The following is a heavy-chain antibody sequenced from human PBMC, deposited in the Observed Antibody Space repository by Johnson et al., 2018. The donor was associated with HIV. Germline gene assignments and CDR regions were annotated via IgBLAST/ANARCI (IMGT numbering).Heavy chain of an antibody. CDR1: GFTFSSYW. CDR2: IYSGGST. J-gene: IGHJ3*02. Sequence: VQLVESGGGVVRPGGSLRLSCAASGFTFSSYWMHWVRQAPGKGLVWVSVIYSGGSTYDADSVKGRFTISRDNSKNTLYLQMNSLRAEDTAVYYCLIRDAFDIWGQGTMVTVSS. D-gene: IGHD2-8*01. V-gene: IGHV3-66*01. CDR3: LIRDAFDI.